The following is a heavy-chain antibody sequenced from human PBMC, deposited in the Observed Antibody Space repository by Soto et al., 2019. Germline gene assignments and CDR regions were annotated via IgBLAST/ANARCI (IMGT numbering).Heavy chain of an antibody. CDR3: ARLGPSIAEVGYGMDV. CDR2: IYPGDSDA. Sequence: PGESLKISCKTSGYTFVTYWIGWVRQMPGKGLQWMGIIYPGDSDARYSPSFQGQVTISADKSISTAYLQWSSLKASDTAMYYCARLGPSIAEVGYGMDVWGQGTTVTVSS. J-gene: IGHJ6*02. V-gene: IGHV5-51*01. CDR1: GYTFVTYW. D-gene: IGHD6-6*01.